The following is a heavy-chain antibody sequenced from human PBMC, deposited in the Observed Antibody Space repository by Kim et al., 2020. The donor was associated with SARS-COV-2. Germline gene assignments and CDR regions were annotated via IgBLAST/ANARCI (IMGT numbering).Heavy chain of an antibody. J-gene: IGHJ3*02. CDR1: GFTVSSNY. D-gene: IGHD6-6*01. V-gene: IGHV3-66*01. CDR2: IYSGGST. Sequence: GGSLRLSCAASGFTVSSNYMSWVRQAPGKGLEWVSVIYSGGSTYYADSVKGRFTISRDNSKNTLYLQMNSRRAEDTAVYYFARDAEYSSSSAAFDIWGQGTMVTVSS. CDR3: ARDAEYSSSSAAFDI.